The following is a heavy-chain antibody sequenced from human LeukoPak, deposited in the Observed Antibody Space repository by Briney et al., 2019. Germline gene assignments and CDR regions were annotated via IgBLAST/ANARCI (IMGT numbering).Heavy chain of an antibody. Sequence: PSQTLPLTCTVSGGSISSGDYYWSWIRQPPGKGLEWIGYIYYSGSTYYNPSLKSRVTISVDTSKNQFSLKLSSVTAADTAVYYCARDTDYYDSSGEIGWFDPWGQGTLVTVSS. D-gene: IGHD3-22*01. CDR1: GGSISSGDYY. CDR2: IYYSGST. J-gene: IGHJ5*02. V-gene: IGHV4-30-4*08. CDR3: ARDTDYYDSSGEIGWFDP.